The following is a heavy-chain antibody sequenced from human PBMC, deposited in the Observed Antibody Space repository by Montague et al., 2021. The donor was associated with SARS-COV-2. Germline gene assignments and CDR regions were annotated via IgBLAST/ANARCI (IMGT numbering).Heavy chain of an antibody. D-gene: IGHD3-10*01. CDR2: IYYSGST. V-gene: IGHV4-39*02. Sequence: SETLSLTCTVSGGSISNSSYYWGWIRQPPGKGLEWIGNIYYSGSTYYNPSLKSRVTISVDTYKNHLSLRLSSVTAADTAVYFCARGMIRGVTTPFDYWGQGSPVTVSS. CDR3: ARGMIRGVTTPFDY. J-gene: IGHJ4*02. CDR1: GGSISNSSYY.